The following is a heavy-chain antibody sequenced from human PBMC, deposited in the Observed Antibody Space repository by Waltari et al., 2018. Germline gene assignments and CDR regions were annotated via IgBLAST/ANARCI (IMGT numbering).Heavy chain of an antibody. CDR3: AKDCESMTTVTTFDY. J-gene: IGHJ4*02. D-gene: IGHD4-4*01. CDR1: GFTFSSYA. Sequence: EVQLLESGGGLVQPGGSLRLSCAASGFTFSSYAMSWVRQAPGKGLEWVSAISGSGGSTYYADSVKCRFTISRDNSKNTLYLQMNSLRAEDTAVYYCAKDCESMTTVTTFDYWGQGTLVIVSS. CDR2: ISGSGGST. V-gene: IGHV3-23*01.